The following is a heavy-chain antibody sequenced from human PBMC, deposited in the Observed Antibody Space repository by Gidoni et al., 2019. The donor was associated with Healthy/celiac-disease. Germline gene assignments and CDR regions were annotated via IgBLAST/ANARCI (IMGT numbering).Heavy chain of an antibody. D-gene: IGHD2-2*01. J-gene: IGHJ6*02. CDR2: ISAYNGNT. CDR3: ARGRYCSSTSCYYYYGMDV. V-gene: IGHV1-18*01. CDR1: GYTFTTHG. Sequence: QVQLVQSGAELKTPGSSVKVSCKASGYTFTTHGISWVRQAPGQGLEWMGWISAYNGNTNYAQKLQGRVTMTTDTSTSTADMELRSLRADDTAVYYWARGRYCSSTSCYYYYGMDVWGQGTTVTVSS.